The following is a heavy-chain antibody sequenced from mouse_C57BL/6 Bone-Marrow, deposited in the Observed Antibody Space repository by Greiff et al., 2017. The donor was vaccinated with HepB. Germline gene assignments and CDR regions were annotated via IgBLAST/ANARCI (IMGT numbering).Heavy chain of an antibody. CDR3: ARVGVWSYYAMDY. D-gene: IGHD2-10*02. CDR1: GYTFTEYT. V-gene: IGHV1-62-2*01. CDR2: FYPGSGNT. J-gene: IGHJ4*01. Sequence: QVQLQQSGAELVKPGASVKLSCKASGYTFTEYTIHWVKQRSGQGLEWIGWFYPGSGNTYYNEKFKGKATLTAEKSSSTAYMQLSSLTSEDSAVYFCARVGVWSYYAMDYWGQGTSVTVSS.